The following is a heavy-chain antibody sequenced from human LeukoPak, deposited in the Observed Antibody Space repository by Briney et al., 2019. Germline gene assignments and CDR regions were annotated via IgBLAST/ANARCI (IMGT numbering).Heavy chain of an antibody. Sequence: GGSLRLSCTVSGFTFGDHAMSWVRQAPGKGLEWVGVIRSKTYGGTTEYAASVKGRFIISRDDSTSIAYLQMNSLKTEDTAVYYCTRGPIQLWLYHGMDVWGQGTTVTVSS. J-gene: IGHJ6*02. CDR1: GFTFGDHA. D-gene: IGHD5-18*01. CDR2: IRSKTYGGTT. V-gene: IGHV3-49*04. CDR3: TRGPIQLWLYHGMDV.